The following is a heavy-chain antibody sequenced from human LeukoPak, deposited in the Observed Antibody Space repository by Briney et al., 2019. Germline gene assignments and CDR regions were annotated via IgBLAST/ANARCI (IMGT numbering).Heavy chain of an antibody. CDR2: ISSSSSYI. D-gene: IGHD2-21*02. V-gene: IGHV3-21*01. Sequence: GSLRLSCAASEFTFSIYSMNWVRQAPGKGLEWVSSISSSSSYIYYADSVKGRFTISRDNAKNSLHLQMNSLRAEDTAVYYCARRTYCGGDCYSVGAFDIWGQGTMVTVSS. J-gene: IGHJ3*02. CDR3: ARRTYCGGDCYSVGAFDI. CDR1: EFTFSIYS.